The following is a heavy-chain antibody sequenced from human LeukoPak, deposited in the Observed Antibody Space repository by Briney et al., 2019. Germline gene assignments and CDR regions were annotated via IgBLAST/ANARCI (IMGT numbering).Heavy chain of an antibody. CDR2: MNPKSGNT. CDR1: GYTFTSYD. CDR3: ARTRNLRITIFGVANYYMDV. J-gene: IGHJ6*03. D-gene: IGHD3-3*01. Sequence: GASVKVSCKASGYTFTSYDINWVRQATGQGLEWMGWMNPKSGNTGYAQKFQGRVTITRNTSISTAYMELSSLRSEDTAVYYCARTRNLRITIFGVANYYMDVWGKGTTVTVSS. V-gene: IGHV1-8*03.